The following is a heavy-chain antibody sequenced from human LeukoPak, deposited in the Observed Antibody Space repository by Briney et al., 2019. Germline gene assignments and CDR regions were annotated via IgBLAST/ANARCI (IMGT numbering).Heavy chain of an antibody. D-gene: IGHD2-15*01. V-gene: IGHV4-59*01. CDR1: GGSISSYY. Sequence: SETLSLTCTVSGGSISSYYWSWIRQPPGKGLEWIGYIYYSESTNYNPSLKSRVTISVDTSKNQFSLKLSSVTAADTAVYYCARVGRSPHLPDYWGQGTLVTVSS. CDR2: IYYSEST. J-gene: IGHJ4*02. CDR3: ARVGRSPHLPDY.